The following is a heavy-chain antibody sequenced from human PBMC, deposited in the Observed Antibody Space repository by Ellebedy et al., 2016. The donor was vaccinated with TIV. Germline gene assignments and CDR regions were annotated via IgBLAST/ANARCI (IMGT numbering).Heavy chain of an antibody. CDR3: ARDAYSSGWYVYFQH. J-gene: IGHJ1*01. D-gene: IGHD6-19*01. V-gene: IGHV3-48*02. Sequence: GESLKISCAASGFTFSSYWMSWVRQAPGKGLEWVSYISSSSSTIYYADSVKGRFTISRDNAKNSLYLQMNSLRDEDTAVYYCARDAYSSGWYVYFQHWGQGTLVTVSS. CDR2: ISSSSSTI. CDR1: GFTFSSYW.